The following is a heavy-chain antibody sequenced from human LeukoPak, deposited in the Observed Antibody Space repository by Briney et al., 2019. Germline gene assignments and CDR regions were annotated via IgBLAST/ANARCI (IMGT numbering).Heavy chain of an antibody. Sequence: ASVKVSCKASGYTFTGYYMHWVRQAPGQGLEWMGWINPNSGGTNYAQKFQGRVTMTRDTSISTAYMELSRLRSDDTAVYYCARGHPYRVWGSYRPITTPLDYWGQGTLVTVSS. CDR3: ARGHPYRVWGSYRPITTPLDY. CDR1: GYTFTGYY. D-gene: IGHD3-16*02. V-gene: IGHV1-2*02. CDR2: INPNSGGT. J-gene: IGHJ4*02.